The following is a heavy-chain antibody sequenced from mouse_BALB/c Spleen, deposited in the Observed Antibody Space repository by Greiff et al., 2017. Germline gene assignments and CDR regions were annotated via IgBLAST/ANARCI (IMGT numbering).Heavy chain of an antibody. D-gene: IGHD1-2*01. Sequence: QVQLQQSGPGLVQPSQSLSITCTVSGFSLTSYGVHWVRQSPGKGLEWLGVIWSGGSTDYNAAFISRLSISKDNSKSQVFFKMNSLQANDTAIYYCARNWKGTTATYWYLEVWGAGTTVTVSS. V-gene: IGHV2-2*02. CDR3: ARNWKGTTATYWYLEV. CDR1: GFSLTSYG. J-gene: IGHJ1*01. CDR2: IWSGGST.